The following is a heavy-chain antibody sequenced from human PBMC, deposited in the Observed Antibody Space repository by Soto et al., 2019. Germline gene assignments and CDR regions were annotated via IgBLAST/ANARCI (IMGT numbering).Heavy chain of an antibody. D-gene: IGHD5-12*01. J-gene: IGHJ6*03. CDR1: GFTFGDYA. CDR3: TRYSGYDGYYYYYMDV. Sequence: GGSLRLSCTASGFTFGDYAMSWFRQAPGKGLEWVGFIRSKAYGGTTEYAASVKGRFTISRDDSKSIAYLQMNSLKTEDTAVYYCTRYSGYDGYYYYYMDVWGKGTTVTVSS. CDR2: IRSKAYGGTT. V-gene: IGHV3-49*03.